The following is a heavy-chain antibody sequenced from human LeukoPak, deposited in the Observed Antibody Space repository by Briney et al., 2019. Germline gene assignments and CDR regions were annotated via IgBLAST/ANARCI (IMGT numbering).Heavy chain of an antibody. Sequence: GASVKVSCKASVYTFACYDLIWVRQATGQGLEWMGWMNPNSGNTGYAQKFQGRVTMTRNTSISTAYMELSSLRSEDTAVYYCASGRVNYGYWGQGTLVTVSS. J-gene: IGHJ4*02. D-gene: IGHD4-11*01. CDR3: ASGRVNYGY. CDR2: MNPNSGNT. CDR1: VYTFACYD. V-gene: IGHV1-8*01.